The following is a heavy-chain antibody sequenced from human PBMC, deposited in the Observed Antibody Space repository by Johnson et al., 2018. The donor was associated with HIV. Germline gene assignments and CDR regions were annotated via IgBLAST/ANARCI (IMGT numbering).Heavy chain of an antibody. J-gene: IGHJ3*02. CDR2: INWNGGST. V-gene: IGHV3-20*04. D-gene: IGHD3-10*01. CDR3: TRVSFGEGAFDI. CDR1: EFIFDDYG. Sequence: VQLVESGGGVVRPGGSLRLSCAASEFIFDDYGMSWVRQPPGKGLEWVSGINWNGGSTGYADSVKGRFTISRDNAKNSLYLQMNSLRAEDTAVYYCTRVSFGEGAFDIWGHGTMVTVSS.